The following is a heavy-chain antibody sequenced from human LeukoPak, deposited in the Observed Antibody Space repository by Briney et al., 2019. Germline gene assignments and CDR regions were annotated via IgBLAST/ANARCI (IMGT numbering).Heavy chain of an antibody. CDR1: GFTFSSYG. V-gene: IGHV3-30*03. D-gene: IGHD3-3*01. Sequence: GGSLRLSCAASGFTFSSYGMHWVRQAPGKGLEWVAVISYDGSNKYYADSVKGRFTISRDNAKNSLYLQMNSLRAEDTAVYYCARGDGSGYYYYMDVWGKGTTVTVSS. CDR2: ISYDGSNK. J-gene: IGHJ6*03. CDR3: ARGDGSGYYYYMDV.